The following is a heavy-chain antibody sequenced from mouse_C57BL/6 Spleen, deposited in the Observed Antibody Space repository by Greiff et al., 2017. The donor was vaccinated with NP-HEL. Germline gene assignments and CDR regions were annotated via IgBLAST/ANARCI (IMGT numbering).Heavy chain of an antibody. CDR2: IDPSDCYT. Sequence: QVQLKQPGAELVKPGASVKLSCKASGYTFTSYWMQWVKQRPGQGLEWIGEIDPSDCYTNYNQKFKGKATVTVDTSSSPAYMQSSSLTSVDSAVYYCARGGFYDGYYASFAYWGQGTLVTVSA. J-gene: IGHJ3*01. D-gene: IGHD2-3*01. CDR1: GYTFTSYW. CDR3: ARGGFYDGYYASFAY. V-gene: IGHV1-50*01.